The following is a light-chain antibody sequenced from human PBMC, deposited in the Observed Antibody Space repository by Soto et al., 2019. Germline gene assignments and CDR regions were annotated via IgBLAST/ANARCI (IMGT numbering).Light chain of an antibody. J-gene: IGKJ4*01. CDR3: QHSYSPWAT. CDR2: GAS. V-gene: IGKV1-39*01. CDR1: QSTGHF. Sequence: DIQMTQSPSSLSASVGHTITITCRARQSTGHFLNWYQLKPGKVPKLLIYGASTLNTGVPSRFSGSGSGTDFTLTISSLQPEDSASYCCQHSYSPWATFGGGTKVEIQ.